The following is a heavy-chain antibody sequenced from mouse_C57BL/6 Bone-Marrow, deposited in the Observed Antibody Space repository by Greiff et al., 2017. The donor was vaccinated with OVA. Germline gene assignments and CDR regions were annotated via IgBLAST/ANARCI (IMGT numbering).Heavy chain of an antibody. D-gene: IGHD2-5*01. CDR3: ARYYSNYYYFDY. CDR1: GYSFTGYY. J-gene: IGHJ2*01. V-gene: IGHV1-42*01. Sequence: EVQVVESGPELVKPGASVKISCKASGYSFTGYYMNWVKQSPEKSLEWIGEINPSTGGTTYNQKFKAKATLTVDKSSSTAYMQLKSLTSEDSAVYYCARYYSNYYYFDYWGQGTTLTVSS. CDR2: INPSTGGT.